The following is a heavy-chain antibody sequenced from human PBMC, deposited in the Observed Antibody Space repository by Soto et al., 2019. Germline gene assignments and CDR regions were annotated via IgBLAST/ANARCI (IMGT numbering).Heavy chain of an antibody. CDR2: ISASGGST. CDR1: GFSITSFA. V-gene: IGHV3-23*01. D-gene: IGHD4-17*01. Sequence: GGSLRLSCVASGFSITSFAMSWVRQAPGKGLEWASAISASGGSTYADSVKGRFTISRDNAKNSLYLQMNSLRADDTALYYCARIYAANYWYFDLWGRGTLVTVSS. CDR3: ARIYAANYWYFDL. J-gene: IGHJ2*01.